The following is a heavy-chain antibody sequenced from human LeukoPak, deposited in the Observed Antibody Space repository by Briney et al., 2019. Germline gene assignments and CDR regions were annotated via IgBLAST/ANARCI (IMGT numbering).Heavy chain of an antibody. CDR3: TRHVSSGTSEGSGRDY. CDR1: GFSFSGSA. CDR2: IRSKANSYAT. D-gene: IGHD3-10*01. Sequence: GGSLRLSCAASGFSFSGSAVHWVRQASGKGLEWVGRIRSKANSYATAYAASVSGRFIISRDDSKNTAYLQMDSLKAEDTAVYYCTRHVSSGTSEGSGRDYWGQGTLVTVSS. J-gene: IGHJ4*02. V-gene: IGHV3-73*01.